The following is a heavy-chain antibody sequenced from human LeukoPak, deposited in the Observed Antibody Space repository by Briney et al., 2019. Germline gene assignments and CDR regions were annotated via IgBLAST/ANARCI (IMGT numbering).Heavy chain of an antibody. J-gene: IGHJ3*02. CDR1: GYSISSGYY. Sequence: SETLSLTCTVSGYSISSGYYWGWIRQPPGKGLEWIGSIYHSGSTYYNPSLKSRVTISVDTSKNQFSLKLSSVTAADTAVYYCARAIVGDDAFDIWGQGTMVTVSS. V-gene: IGHV4-38-2*02. D-gene: IGHD1-26*01. CDR2: IYHSGST. CDR3: ARAIVGDDAFDI.